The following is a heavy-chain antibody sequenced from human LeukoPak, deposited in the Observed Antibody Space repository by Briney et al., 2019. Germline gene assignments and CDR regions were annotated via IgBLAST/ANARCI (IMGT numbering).Heavy chain of an antibody. CDR2: LSGSGGGT. V-gene: IGHV3-23*01. J-gene: IGHJ1*01. CDR1: GFTFSSYA. CDR3: AKGCGGDCYSGYFQH. Sequence: GSLRLSCAASGFTFSSYAMSWGRQAPGKGLEWVSTLSGSGGGTYYPDSVKCRFTISIDNSKNTLYLQMNSLRAEDTAVYYCAKGCGGDCYSGYFQHWGQGTLVTVSS. D-gene: IGHD2-21*01.